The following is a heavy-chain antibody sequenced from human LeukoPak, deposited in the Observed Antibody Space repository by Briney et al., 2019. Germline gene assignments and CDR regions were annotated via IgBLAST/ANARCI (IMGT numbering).Heavy chain of an antibody. CDR1: GFTFSSYE. V-gene: IGHV3-48*03. CDR2: ISSSGSTI. CDR3: ARGSEYSSGWYEGDNWFDP. Sequence: GGSLRLSCAASGFTFSSYEMNWVRQAPGKGLEWVSYISSSGSTIYYADPVKGRFTFSRDNAKNSLYLQMNSLRAEDTAVYYCARGSEYSSGWYEGDNWFDPWGQGTLVTVSS. D-gene: IGHD6-19*01. J-gene: IGHJ5*02.